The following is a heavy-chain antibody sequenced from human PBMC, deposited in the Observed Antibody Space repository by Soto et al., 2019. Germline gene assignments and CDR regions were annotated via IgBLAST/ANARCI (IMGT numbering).Heavy chain of an antibody. CDR3: ARGPYYDLIWNYYYMDV. CDR1: GGSISGHY. J-gene: IGHJ6*03. Sequence: QVQLQESGPGLVKPSETLSLSCSVSGGSISGHYWSWVRQTPGKGLEWIGYMYYSGSTNYNPSLKSRVTMSVDTSQNHFCLRLTSVTAADTAVYYCARGPYYDLIWNYYYMDVWGKGTTVTVSS. V-gene: IGHV4-59*08. D-gene: IGHD3-16*01. CDR2: MYYSGST.